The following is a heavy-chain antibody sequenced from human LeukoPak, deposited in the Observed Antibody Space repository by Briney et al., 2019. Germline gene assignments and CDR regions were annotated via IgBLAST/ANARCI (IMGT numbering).Heavy chain of an antibody. CDR3: ARSLDSPSNWFDP. Sequence: AAVKVSCKASGYTFTSYYMHWVRQAPGQGLEWMGTINPSGGSTSYAQKFQGRVTMTRDTSTSTVYMELRGLRSEDTAVYYCARSLDSPSNWFDPWGQGTLVTVSS. V-gene: IGHV1-46*01. J-gene: IGHJ5*02. CDR1: GYTFTSYY. CDR2: INPSGGST.